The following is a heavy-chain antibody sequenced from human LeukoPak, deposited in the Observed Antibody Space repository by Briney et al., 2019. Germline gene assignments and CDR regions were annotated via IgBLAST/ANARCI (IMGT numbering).Heavy chain of an antibody. CDR3: ARDSAWISGWDYYYYMDV. CDR1: GGSISSYY. Sequence: PSETLSLTCAVYGGSISSYYWSWIRQPAGKGLEWIGRIYTSGSTNYNPSLKSRVTMSVDTSKNQFSLKLSSVTAADTAVYYCARDSAWISGWDYYYYMDVWGKGTTVTISS. V-gene: IGHV4-4*07. D-gene: IGHD6-19*01. CDR2: IYTSGST. J-gene: IGHJ6*03.